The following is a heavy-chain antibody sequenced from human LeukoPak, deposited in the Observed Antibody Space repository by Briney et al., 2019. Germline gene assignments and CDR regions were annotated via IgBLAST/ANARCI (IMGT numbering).Heavy chain of an antibody. Sequence: SETLSLTCTVSGGSISSYYWNWIRQPAGKGLEWIGRIYTSGSTSYNPALKSRVSMSLDTSKNQFSLKLSSVTAADTAVYYCARGKVVAGTPGQNSWDSWGQGTLVTVSS. CDR2: IYTSGST. D-gene: IGHD6-19*01. J-gene: IGHJ4*02. CDR1: GGSISSYY. CDR3: ARGKVVAGTPGQNSWDS. V-gene: IGHV4-4*07.